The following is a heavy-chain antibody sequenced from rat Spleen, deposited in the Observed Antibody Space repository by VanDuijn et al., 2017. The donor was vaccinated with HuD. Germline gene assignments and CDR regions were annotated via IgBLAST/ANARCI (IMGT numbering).Heavy chain of an antibody. Sequence: EVQLVESGGGLVQPGRSLKLSCAASGFTFRDYNMAWVRQAPKKGLEWVATISYDGGTTYSRDSVKGRCTLSRDNAKSTLYLQMNSLRSEDTATYYCTRRDFGYTYGYWGQGVMVTVSS. CDR2: ISYDGGTT. D-gene: IGHD2-1*01. J-gene: IGHJ2*01. CDR3: TRRDFGYTYGY. CDR1: GFTFRDYN. V-gene: IGHV5-7*01.